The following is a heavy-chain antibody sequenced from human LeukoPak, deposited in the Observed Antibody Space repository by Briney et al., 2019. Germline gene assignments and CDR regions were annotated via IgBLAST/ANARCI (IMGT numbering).Heavy chain of an antibody. CDR2: IYPSDSDT. CDR3: ARLDGSKTYWVPFDY. Sequence: HGESLKISCQGSGYTFTNYWIGWVRQMPGKGLEWMGIIYPSDSDTRYSPSFQGQVTISADKSISTSYLQWSSLKASDTAVYYCARLDGSKTYWVPFDYWGQGTLVTVSS. CDR1: GYTFTNYW. V-gene: IGHV5-51*01. D-gene: IGHD3-10*01. J-gene: IGHJ4*02.